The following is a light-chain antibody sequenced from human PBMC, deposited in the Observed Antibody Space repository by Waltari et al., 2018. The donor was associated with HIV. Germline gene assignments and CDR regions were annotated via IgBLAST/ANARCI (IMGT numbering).Light chain of an antibody. CDR2: QDT. CDR1: QLGDKS. V-gene: IGLV3-1*01. J-gene: IGLJ2*01. Sequence: SYELTPPPSVSVSPGQTASITCSGDQLGDKSVSWYQQRPGQSPVLVIYQDTGRPSGIPERLSGSNSGNTATLTISGTQAMDEADYYCQAWDSSAVVFGGGTKLTVL. CDR3: QAWDSSAVV.